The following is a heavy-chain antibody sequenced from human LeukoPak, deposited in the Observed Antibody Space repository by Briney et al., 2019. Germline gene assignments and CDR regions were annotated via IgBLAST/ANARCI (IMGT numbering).Heavy chain of an antibody. CDR2: LSWNSGSI. Sequence: GGSLRLSCAASGFTFDDHAMHWVRQAPGKGLEWVSGLSWNSGSIDYADSVKGRFTISRDNAKNSLYLQMNSLRAEDTAVYYCARQLLGDFDYWGQGTLVTVSP. V-gene: IGHV3-9*01. CDR3: ARQLLGDFDY. CDR1: GFTFDDHA. D-gene: IGHD1-1*01. J-gene: IGHJ4*02.